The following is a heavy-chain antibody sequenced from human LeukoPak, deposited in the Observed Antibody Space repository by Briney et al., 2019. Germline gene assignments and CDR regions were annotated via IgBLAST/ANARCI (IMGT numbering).Heavy chain of an antibody. D-gene: IGHD5-12*01. V-gene: IGHV1-69*06. CDR2: IIPIFGTA. CDR1: GGTFSSYA. Sequence: SVKVSCKACGGTFSSYAISWVRQAPGQGLEWMGGIIPIFGTANYAQKFQGRVTITADKSTSTAYMELSSLRSEDTAVYYCARGRIVATGYFDYWGQGTLVTVSS. J-gene: IGHJ4*02. CDR3: ARGRIVATGYFDY.